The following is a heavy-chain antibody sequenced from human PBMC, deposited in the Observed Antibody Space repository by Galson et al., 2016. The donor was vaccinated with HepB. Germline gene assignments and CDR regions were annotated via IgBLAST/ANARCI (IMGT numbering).Heavy chain of an antibody. CDR2: SSYHGSAN. Sequence: SLITSCAASGVAFSGSAMHWVRQAPGTGLEWVAASSYHGSANYYADSVKGRVTISRDNSNNTLYLQMTSRSPEDTAVYYCARDKSFYYYGMDVWGQGTTVTVSS. J-gene: IGHJ6*02. CDR3: ARDKSFYYYGMDV. CDR1: GVAFSGSA. V-gene: IGHV3-30-3*01.